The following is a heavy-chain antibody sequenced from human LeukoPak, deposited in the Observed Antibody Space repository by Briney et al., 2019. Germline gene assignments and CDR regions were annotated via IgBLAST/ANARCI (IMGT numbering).Heavy chain of an antibody. CDR3: ARLLYYYDSSGYYPGGFDY. J-gene: IGHJ4*02. CDR1: GYSFTTYW. V-gene: IGHV5-51*01. CDR2: IYPGDSDT. D-gene: IGHD3-22*01. Sequence: GESLKISCKGSGYSFTTYWLGWVRQMPGKGLEWMGIIYPGDSDTRYSPSFQGQVTISADKSISTAYLQWSSLKASDTAMYYCARLLYYYDSSGYYPGGFDYWGQGTLVTVSS.